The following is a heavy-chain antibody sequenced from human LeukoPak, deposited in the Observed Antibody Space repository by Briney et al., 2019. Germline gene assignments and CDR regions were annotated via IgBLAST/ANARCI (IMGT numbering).Heavy chain of an antibody. D-gene: IGHD3-16*02. Sequence: PGGSLRLSCAASGFTFSSYAMHWVRQAPGKGLEWVAVISYDGSNKYYADSVKGRFTISRDNSKNTLYLQMNSLRAEDTAVYYCARDRSPEYDAFDIWGQGTMVTVSS. CDR3: ARDRSPEYDAFDI. CDR2: ISYDGSNK. V-gene: IGHV3-30-3*01. CDR1: GFTFSSYA. J-gene: IGHJ3*02.